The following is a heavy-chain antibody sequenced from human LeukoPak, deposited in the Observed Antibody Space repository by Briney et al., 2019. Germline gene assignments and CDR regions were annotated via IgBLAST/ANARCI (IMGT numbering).Heavy chain of an antibody. CDR3: ARDYYDSSGYYWGVSD. D-gene: IGHD3-22*01. J-gene: IGHJ4*02. Sequence: SETLSLTCTVSGGSISSNYWSWIRQPPGKGLEWIGYIYYSGSTNYNPSLKSQVTISVDTSQNQFSLKLSSVTAADTAVYYCARDYYDSSGYYWGVSDWGQGTLVTVSS. CDR1: GGSISSNY. CDR2: IYYSGST. V-gene: IGHV4-59*01.